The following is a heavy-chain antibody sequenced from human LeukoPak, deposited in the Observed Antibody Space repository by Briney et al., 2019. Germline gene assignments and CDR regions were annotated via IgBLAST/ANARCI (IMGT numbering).Heavy chain of an antibody. CDR1: GFTFSSYW. Sequence: GGSLRLSCAASGFTFSSYWMSWVRQAPGKGLEWVANIKQDGSEKYYVDSVKGRFTISRDNAKNSLYLQMNSLRAEDTAVYYCARSSSSWYYSFYYYYMDVWGKGTTVTISS. D-gene: IGHD6-13*01. V-gene: IGHV3-7*01. J-gene: IGHJ6*03. CDR2: IKQDGSEK. CDR3: ARSSSSWYYSFYYYYMDV.